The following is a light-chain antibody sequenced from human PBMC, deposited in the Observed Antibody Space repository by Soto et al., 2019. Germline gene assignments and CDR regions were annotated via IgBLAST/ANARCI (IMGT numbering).Light chain of an antibody. V-gene: IGKV3-15*01. CDR3: QQYNSWPYT. CDR2: RAS. J-gene: IGKJ2*01. Sequence: EIVMTQSPGTLSVSPGERATLSCRASQSVSSSLDWYQQKPGQAPRLLIYRASTRATDIPARFSGSGSGTEFTLTISSLRSEDFAVYYCQQYNSWPYTFGQGTELEIK. CDR1: QSVSSS.